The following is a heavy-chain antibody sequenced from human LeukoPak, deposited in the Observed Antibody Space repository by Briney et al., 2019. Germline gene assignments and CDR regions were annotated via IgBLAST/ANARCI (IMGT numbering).Heavy chain of an antibody. CDR2: INHSGST. CDR1: GGSFSGYY. D-gene: IGHD5-18*01. Sequence: SETLSLTCAVYGGSFSGYYWSWLRQPPGKGLEWIGEINHSGSTNYNPSLKSRVTISVDTSKNQFSLKLSSVTAADTAVYYCARDLLDTSMVHYWYFDLWGRGTLVTVSS. CDR3: ARDLLDTSMVHYWYFDL. J-gene: IGHJ2*01. V-gene: IGHV4-34*01.